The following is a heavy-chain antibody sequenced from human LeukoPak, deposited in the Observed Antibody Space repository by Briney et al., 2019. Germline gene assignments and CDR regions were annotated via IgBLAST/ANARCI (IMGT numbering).Heavy chain of an antibody. J-gene: IGHJ4*02. Sequence: SVKVSCKASGGTFSIFAISWVRQAPGQGLEWMGGIIPIFGAPNYARKFQGRVTITADKSTRTAYMELSRLRSEDTAVYFCARDSFSGGKVGADWDYWGQGTLVTVSS. CDR3: ARDSFSGGKVGADWDY. CDR2: IIPIFGAP. V-gene: IGHV1-69*06. D-gene: IGHD1-26*01. CDR1: GGTFSIFA.